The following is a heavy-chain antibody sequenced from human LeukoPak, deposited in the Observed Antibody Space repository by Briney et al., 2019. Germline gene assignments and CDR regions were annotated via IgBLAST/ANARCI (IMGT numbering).Heavy chain of an antibody. D-gene: IGHD2-8*01. CDR3: ARGGTFGVCCPALNDAFDI. V-gene: IGHV4-34*01. J-gene: IGHJ3*02. CDR2: INHSGST. CDR1: GGSFSGYY. Sequence: SETLSLTCAVYGGSFSGYYWSWIRQPPGKGLEWIGEINHSGSTNYNPSLKSRVTISVDTSENQFSLKLSSVTAADTAVYYCARGGTFGVCCPALNDAFDIWGQGTMVTVSS.